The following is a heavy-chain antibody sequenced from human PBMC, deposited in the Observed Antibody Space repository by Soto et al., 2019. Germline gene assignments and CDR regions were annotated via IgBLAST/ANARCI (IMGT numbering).Heavy chain of an antibody. J-gene: IGHJ4*02. Sequence: QVQLVASGGGVVQPGRSLRLSCAASGFTFSSYAMHWVRQAPGKGLEWVAVISYDGSNKYYADSVKGRFTISRDNSKNTLYLQMNSLRAEDTAVYYCARDLGSGWAFDYWGQGTLVTVSS. CDR2: ISYDGSNK. CDR1: GFTFSSYA. D-gene: IGHD6-19*01. V-gene: IGHV3-30-3*01. CDR3: ARDLGSGWAFDY.